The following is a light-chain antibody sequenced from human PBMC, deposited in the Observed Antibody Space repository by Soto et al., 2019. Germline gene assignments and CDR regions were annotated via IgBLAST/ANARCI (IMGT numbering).Light chain of an antibody. Sequence: QAVVTQPPSVSGAPGQRVTISCTGSSSNIGAGYDVHWYQQLPGTAPKLLIYGNINRPSGVPDRFSGSKSGTSASLAITGLQAEDEADYYCQSYDSSLSGAGVFGGGTKLTVL. V-gene: IGLV1-40*01. CDR3: QSYDSSLSGAGV. CDR1: SSNIGAGYD. J-gene: IGLJ2*01. CDR2: GNI.